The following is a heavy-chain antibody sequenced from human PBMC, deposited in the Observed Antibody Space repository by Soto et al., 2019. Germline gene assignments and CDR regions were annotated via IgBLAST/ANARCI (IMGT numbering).Heavy chain of an antibody. CDR3: ARDRCFDGSCYSASDS. D-gene: IGHD2-15*01. V-gene: IGHV3-30*03. Sequence: GGSLRLSCAASGFTLSSQAMHWVRQAPGKGLEWLALMSYDGSKIYYGDSVKGRFTISRDNVRNSLYLEMKSLRDEDTAVYYCARDRCFDGSCYSASDSWGQGILVTVSS. CDR1: GFTLSSQA. CDR2: MSYDGSKI. J-gene: IGHJ5*01.